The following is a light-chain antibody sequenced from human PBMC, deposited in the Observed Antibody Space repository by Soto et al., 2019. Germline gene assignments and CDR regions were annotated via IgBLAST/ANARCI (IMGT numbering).Light chain of an antibody. V-gene: IGKV3-15*01. CDR1: QSVSSY. CDR3: QQYDNWPRT. J-gene: IGKJ1*01. Sequence: DIQMTQSPSTLSASEGHTATLSCRASQSVSSYLAWYQQKPGQAPRLLNCGGSTRATVIPARFSGRGSGTEFTLTISSLQSEDFAVYYCQQYDNWPRTFGQGTKVDIK. CDR2: GGS.